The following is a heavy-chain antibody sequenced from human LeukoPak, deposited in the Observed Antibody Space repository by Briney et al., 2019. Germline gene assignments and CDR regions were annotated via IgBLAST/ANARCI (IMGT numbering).Heavy chain of an antibody. D-gene: IGHD6-6*01. J-gene: IGHJ6*02. CDR2: INPNDGST. CDR3: ARDLSQHNSSSYFYYYGMDV. V-gene: IGHV1-46*01. Sequence: GASVKVSCKASGYTFTNYYMHWVRQAPGQGLEWMGIINPNDGSTSYAQKFQGRVSMTRDTPTGTVHMELSSLSSEDTAVYYCARDLSQHNSSSYFYYYGMDVWGQGTTVTVFS. CDR1: GYTFTNYY.